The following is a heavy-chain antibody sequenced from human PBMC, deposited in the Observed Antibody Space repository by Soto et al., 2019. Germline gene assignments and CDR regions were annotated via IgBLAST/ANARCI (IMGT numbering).Heavy chain of an antibody. V-gene: IGHV4-34*01. CDR1: GGSFSGYY. J-gene: IGHJ6*02. Sequence: LTCDMYGGSFSGYYWTWIRQPPGKGLGWIGEINHIGRTNYNPSLKSRVTIVLDTSKNQFSLELTSVTAADTAVYYCLMVTFSAMDVWGQGTTVTVSS. CDR2: INHIGRT. D-gene: IGHD3-16*01. CDR3: LMVTFSAMDV.